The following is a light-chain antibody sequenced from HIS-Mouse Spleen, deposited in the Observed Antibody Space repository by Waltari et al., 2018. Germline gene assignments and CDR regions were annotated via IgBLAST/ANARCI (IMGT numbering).Light chain of an antibody. Sequence: SYELTQPPSVSVSPGQTARITCSGDALPKKYASWYQQKSGQAPGLVIHEDSKRHSGIPERFSGSSAWTMATLTISGAQVEDEADYYCYSTDSSGNHRVFGGGTKLTVL. CDR2: EDS. V-gene: IGLV3-10*01. J-gene: IGLJ2*01. CDR3: YSTDSSGNHRV. CDR1: ALPKKY.